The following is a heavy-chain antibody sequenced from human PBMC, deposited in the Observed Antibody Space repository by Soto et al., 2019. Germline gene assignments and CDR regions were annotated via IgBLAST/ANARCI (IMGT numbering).Heavy chain of an antibody. V-gene: IGHV4-38-2*01. Sequence: SETLSLTCAVSGYSIGSGYYWAWIRQSPGKGLEWIGSIYHAGSVYYNPSLNGRVALSMDTSKNHFSLKLTPVTAADTAVYYCARTFDYYGMDVWGQGTTVTASS. J-gene: IGHJ6*02. CDR1: GYSIGSGYY. CDR3: ARTFDYYGMDV. CDR2: IYHAGSV.